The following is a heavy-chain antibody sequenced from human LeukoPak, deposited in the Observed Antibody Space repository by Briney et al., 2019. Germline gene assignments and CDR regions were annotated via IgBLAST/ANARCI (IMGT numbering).Heavy chain of an antibody. V-gene: IGHV5-51*01. CDR3: VRQEGSASWGYYGVDV. Sequence: GESLKISCKGAGYTFTNYWIGWVRQMPGKGLEWMGIMHPGDSNTRYSPSFQGQVTISVDKSISTAYLQWSSLKASDTAMYYCVRQEGSASWGYYGVDVWGQGTTVTASS. CDR1: GYTFTNYW. CDR2: MHPGDSNT. D-gene: IGHD2-2*01. J-gene: IGHJ6*02.